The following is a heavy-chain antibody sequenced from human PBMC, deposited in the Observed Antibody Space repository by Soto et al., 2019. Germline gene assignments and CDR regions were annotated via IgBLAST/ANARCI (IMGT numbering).Heavy chain of an antibody. J-gene: IGHJ6*02. CDR2: IYHSGST. D-gene: IGHD1-20*01. V-gene: IGHV4-4*02. Sequence: SETLSLTCAVSGGSIISSNWWSWVRQTPGKGLEWIGEIYHSGSTNYNPSLKSRVTISVDKSKNQFSLKLSSVTAADTAVYYCARVGFYITGTTFSYYYYGMDVWGQGTTVTVSS. CDR1: GGSIISSNW. CDR3: ARVGFYITGTTFSYYYYGMDV.